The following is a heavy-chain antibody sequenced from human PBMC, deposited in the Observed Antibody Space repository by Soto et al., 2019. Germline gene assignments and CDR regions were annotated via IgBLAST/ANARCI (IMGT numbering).Heavy chain of an antibody. CDR1: GGSVNNANYF. D-gene: IGHD4-17*01. Sequence: QVRLEESGPGLVKPSETLSLICSVSGGSVNNANYFWNWIRHHPENGLEWIGYIYYSGSTRNNPSSKPRATLSIDTSKNQFSLRLNSVTVADTAVYFCARDADYGGSRGGMDVWGRGTTVTVSS. V-gene: IGHV4-31*03. J-gene: IGHJ6*02. CDR2: IYYSGST. CDR3: ARDADYGGSRGGMDV.